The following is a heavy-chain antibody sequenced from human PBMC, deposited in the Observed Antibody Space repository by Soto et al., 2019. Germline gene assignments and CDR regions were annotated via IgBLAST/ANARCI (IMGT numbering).Heavy chain of an antibody. CDR2: ISGSGGST. J-gene: IGHJ4*02. V-gene: IGHV3-23*01. Sequence: GGSLRLSCAASGFTFSSYAMSWVRQAPGKGLEWVSAISGSGGSTYYADSVKGRVTISRENSKNTLYLQMNSLRAEDTAVYYCAKDIRCCSGGSLYSNFDYWGQGTLVTVSS. D-gene: IGHD2-15*01. CDR3: AKDIRCCSGGSLYSNFDY. CDR1: GFTFSSYA.